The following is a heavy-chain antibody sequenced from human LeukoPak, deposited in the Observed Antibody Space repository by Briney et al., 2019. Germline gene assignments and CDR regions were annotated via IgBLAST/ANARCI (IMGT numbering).Heavy chain of an antibody. J-gene: IGHJ4*02. CDR2: IKQDGSEK. V-gene: IGHV3-7*01. D-gene: IGHD6-13*01. CDR1: GFTFSSYW. CDR3: AGERRSSWYDY. Sequence: PGGSLRLSCAASGFTFSSYWMSWVRQAPGKGLEWVANIKQDGSEKYYVDSVKGRFTISRDNAKNSLYLQMNSLRAEDTAVYYCAGERRSSWYDYWGQGTLVTVSS.